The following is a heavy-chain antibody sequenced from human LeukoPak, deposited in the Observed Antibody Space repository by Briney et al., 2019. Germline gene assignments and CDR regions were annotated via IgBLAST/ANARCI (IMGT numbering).Heavy chain of an antibody. CDR1: GGSISSYY. D-gene: IGHD6-13*01. J-gene: IGHJ2*01. CDR3: ARVGGSSSWYGYFDL. Sequence: SETLSLTCTVSGGSISSYYWSWIRQPPGKGLEWIGCIYNNGSTNYNPSLKSRVTISADTSKNQFSLKLSSVTAADTAVYYCARVGGSSSWYGYFDLWGRGTLVTVSS. CDR2: IYNNGST. V-gene: IGHV4-59*12.